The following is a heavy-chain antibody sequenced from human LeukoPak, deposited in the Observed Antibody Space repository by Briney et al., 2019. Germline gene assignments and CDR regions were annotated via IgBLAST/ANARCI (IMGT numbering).Heavy chain of an antibody. CDR2: IYSGGST. CDR1: GFTVSSNY. Sequence: TGGSLRLSCAASGFTVSSNYMSWVRQAPGKGLEWVSVIYSGGSTYYADSVKGRFTISRDNSKNTLYLQMNSLRAEDTAVYYCARTSGWYAPEYFQHWGQGTLVTVSS. V-gene: IGHV3-66*01. CDR3: ARTSGWYAPEYFQH. J-gene: IGHJ1*01. D-gene: IGHD6-19*01.